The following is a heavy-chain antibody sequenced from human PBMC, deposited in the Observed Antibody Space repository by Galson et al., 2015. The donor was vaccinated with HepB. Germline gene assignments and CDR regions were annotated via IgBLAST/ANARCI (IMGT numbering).Heavy chain of an antibody. D-gene: IGHD3-3*01. CDR3: AKDPIFGASGWFYFDY. V-gene: IGHV3-23*01. Sequence: SLRLSCAASGFRFSNYAMSWVRQAPGKGLEWVSGITGSGGSTYYAASVKGRFTISRDNPKNTLYLQMRGLRAADTAVYYCAKDPIFGASGWFYFDYWGQGTVVTVSS. CDR1: GFRFSNYA. J-gene: IGHJ4*02. CDR2: ITGSGGST.